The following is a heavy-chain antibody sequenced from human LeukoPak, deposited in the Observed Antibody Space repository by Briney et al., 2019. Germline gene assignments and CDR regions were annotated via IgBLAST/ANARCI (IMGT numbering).Heavy chain of an antibody. J-gene: IGHJ4*02. D-gene: IGHD1-26*01. CDR3: ARVGAWDLQRVFEY. Sequence: PGGSLRLSCAASGFSFGDYWMTWARHVPGKGLEWVANVKQDGAEKHYAESVEGRFIISRDNAKNSLYLEMDSLKVEDTAVCYCARVGAWDLQRVFEYWGQGTLVTVSS. CDR1: GFSFGDYW. V-gene: IGHV3-7*01. CDR2: VKQDGAEK.